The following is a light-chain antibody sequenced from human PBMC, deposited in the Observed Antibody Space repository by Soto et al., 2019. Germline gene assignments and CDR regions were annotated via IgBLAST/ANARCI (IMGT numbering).Light chain of an antibody. J-gene: IGLJ1*01. CDR2: DAT. CDR3: GSYAGSNNFV. CDR1: SSDFGGYNF. Sequence: QSVLPQPPSASGSPGQSVTISCTGISSDFGGYNFVSWHQQHPGKAPKLMIYDATKRPSGVPDRFVGSKSGNTASLTVSGLQAEDEADYYCGSYAGSNNFVFGTGTKVTVL. V-gene: IGLV2-8*01.